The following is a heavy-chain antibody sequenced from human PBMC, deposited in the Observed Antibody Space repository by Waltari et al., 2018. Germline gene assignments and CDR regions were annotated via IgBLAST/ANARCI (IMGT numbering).Heavy chain of an antibody. CDR3: AKSGWLEAGSDY. V-gene: IGHV3-23*04. CDR2: IRGSGAT. CDR1: GFTFSTYA. Sequence: EVQLVESGGDLVQPGGSLRLSCAASGFTFSTYAMSWVRQAPGKGLEWVSVIRGSGATYYADSVKGRFIISRDNSNNTVHLQMNSLRVEDTALYYCAKSGWLEAGSDYWGQGTLVTVSS. J-gene: IGHJ4*02. D-gene: IGHD6-19*01.